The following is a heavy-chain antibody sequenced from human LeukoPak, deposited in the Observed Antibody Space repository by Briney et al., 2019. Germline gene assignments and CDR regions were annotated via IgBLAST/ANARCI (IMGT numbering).Heavy chain of an antibody. D-gene: IGHD2-2*01. CDR2: TYYRSTWYN. Sequence: SQTLSLTCAISGDSVSSNSVTWNWVRQSPSRGLEWLGRTYYRSTWYNDYAVSVRGRITVNPDTSKNQFSLHLNSVTPEDTAVYYCARRLTQYDCFDPWGQGILVTVSS. CDR1: GDSVSSNSVT. J-gene: IGHJ5*02. V-gene: IGHV6-1*01. CDR3: ARRLTQYDCFDP.